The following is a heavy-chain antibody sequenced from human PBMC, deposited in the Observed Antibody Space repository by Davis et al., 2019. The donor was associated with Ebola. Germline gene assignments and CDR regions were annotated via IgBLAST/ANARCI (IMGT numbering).Heavy chain of an antibody. J-gene: IGHJ4*02. CDR1: GFTFSSYS. CDR3: AREDGYNWNYFDY. Sequence: GESLKISCAASGFTFSSYSMNWVRQAPGKGLEWVSSISSSSSYIYYADSVKGRFTISRDNAKNSLYLQMNSLRAEDTAVYYCAREDGYNWNYFDYWGQGTLVTVSS. V-gene: IGHV3-21*01. CDR2: ISSSSSYI. D-gene: IGHD5-24*01.